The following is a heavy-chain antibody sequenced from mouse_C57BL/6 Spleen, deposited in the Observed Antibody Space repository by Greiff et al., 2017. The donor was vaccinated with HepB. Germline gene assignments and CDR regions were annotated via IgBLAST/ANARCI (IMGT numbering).Heavy chain of an antibody. D-gene: IGHD3-2*02. Sequence: EVMLVESGGGLVKPGGSLKLSCAASGFTFSSYTMSWVRQTPEKSLEWVATISGGGGNTYYPDSVKGRFTISRDNATNTLYLQMSSLRSEDTALYYCARHGLDSSGPWFAYWGQGTLVTVSA. J-gene: IGHJ3*01. V-gene: IGHV5-9*01. CDR2: ISGGGGNT. CDR3: ARHGLDSSGPWFAY. CDR1: GFTFSSYT.